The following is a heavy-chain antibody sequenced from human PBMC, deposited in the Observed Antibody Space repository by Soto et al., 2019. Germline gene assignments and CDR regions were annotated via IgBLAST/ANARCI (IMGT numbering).Heavy chain of an antibody. J-gene: IGHJ4*02. V-gene: IGHV3-23*01. CDR2: ISGSGGST. Sequence: EVQLLESGGGLVQPGGSLRLSCAASGFTFSSYAMRWVRQAPGKGLEWVSAISGSGGSTYYADSVKGRFTISRDNFKNTLYLQMNRLRAEDTAVYYCANDNGSSSSWFEFDYWGQGTLFPVSS. CDR1: GFTFSSYA. D-gene: IGHD6-13*01. CDR3: ANDNGSSSSWFEFDY.